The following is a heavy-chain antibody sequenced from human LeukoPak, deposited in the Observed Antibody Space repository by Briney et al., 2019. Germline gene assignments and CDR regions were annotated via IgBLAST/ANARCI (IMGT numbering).Heavy chain of an antibody. V-gene: IGHV3-66*01. Sequence: GGSLRLFCVASGFTVSSNYMSWVRQAPGKGLEWVSVVYSGGSTYYADSVKGRFTISRDNSKNTLYLQMNSLRAEDTAVYYCARGRTSSWKTPFDYWGQGTLVTVSS. CDR1: GFTVSSNY. J-gene: IGHJ4*02. CDR2: VYSGGST. CDR3: ARGRTSSWKTPFDY. D-gene: IGHD6-13*01.